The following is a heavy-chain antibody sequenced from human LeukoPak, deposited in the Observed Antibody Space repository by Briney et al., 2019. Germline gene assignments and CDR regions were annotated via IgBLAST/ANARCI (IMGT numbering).Heavy chain of an antibody. J-gene: IGHJ4*02. CDR1: GGSISSSSYY. D-gene: IGHD5-18*01. CDR3: ARGDPYTYGHYFDH. V-gene: IGHV4-39*01. CDR2: IYYSGST. Sequence: PSETLSLTCTVSGGSISSSSYYWGWIRQPPGKGLEWIGSIYYSGSTYYNPSLKSRVTISVDTSKNQFSLKLSSVTAADTAVYYCARGDPYTYGHYFDHWGQGTLVTVSS.